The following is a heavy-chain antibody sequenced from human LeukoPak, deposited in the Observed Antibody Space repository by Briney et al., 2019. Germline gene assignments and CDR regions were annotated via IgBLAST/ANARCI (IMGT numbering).Heavy chain of an antibody. CDR3: ARDREPWYFDF. CDR2: ISYDGRNK. J-gene: IGHJ4*02. V-gene: IGHV3-33*08. CDR1: GFTFRCYG. Sequence: GGSLRLSYAASGFTFRCYGMHWVRQAPGKGLEWVAVISYDGRNKYYVDSVKGRFTISRDNSKNTLFLQMNSLRAEDTAVYYCARDREPWYFDFRGQGTLVTVSS.